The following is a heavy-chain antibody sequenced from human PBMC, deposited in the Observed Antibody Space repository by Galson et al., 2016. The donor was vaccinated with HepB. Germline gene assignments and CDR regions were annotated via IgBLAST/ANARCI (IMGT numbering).Heavy chain of an antibody. CDR3: AREGPYLNSGYYDGFDY. D-gene: IGHD3-22*01. CDR1: EFTFNNYP. J-gene: IGHJ4*02. Sequence: SLRLSCAASEFTFNNYPMSWVRQAPGRGLEWVSTISGSGIITSYADSVKGRFTISRDSSTNTLYLQMNSLRAEDTAVYYCAREGPYLNSGYYDGFDYWGQGTQVTVSS. V-gene: IGHV3-23*01. CDR2: ISGSGIIT.